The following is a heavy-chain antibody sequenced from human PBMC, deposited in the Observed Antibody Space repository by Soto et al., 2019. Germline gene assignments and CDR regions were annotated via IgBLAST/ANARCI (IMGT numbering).Heavy chain of an antibody. V-gene: IGHV3-7*03. CDR1: GFTFSSYW. D-gene: IGHD3-10*01. J-gene: IGHJ1*01. CDR3: ARVGLFDGNKPIILEF. CDR2: INQDATRQ. Sequence: GGSLRLSCAASGFTFSSYWMSWVRQAPGRGLEWVANINQDATRQSYVDSVEGRFSISRDNAKDSIYLQMNNLRVDDTAVYYCARVGLFDGNKPIILEFWGQGT.